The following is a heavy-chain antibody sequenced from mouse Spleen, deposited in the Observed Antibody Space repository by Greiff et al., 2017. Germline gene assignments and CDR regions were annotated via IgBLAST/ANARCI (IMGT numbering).Heavy chain of an antibody. CDR2: ISSGGSYT. Sequence: EVNLVESGGELVKPGGSLKLSCAASGFTFRSYGMSWVRQTPDKRLEWVATISSGGSYTYYPDSVKGRFTISRDNAKNTLYLQMSSLKSEDTAMYYCARGDCYYFDYWGQGTTLTVSS. CDR1: GFTFRSYG. J-gene: IGHJ2*01. V-gene: IGHV5-6*01. CDR3: ARGDCYYFDY. D-gene: IGHD3-3*01.